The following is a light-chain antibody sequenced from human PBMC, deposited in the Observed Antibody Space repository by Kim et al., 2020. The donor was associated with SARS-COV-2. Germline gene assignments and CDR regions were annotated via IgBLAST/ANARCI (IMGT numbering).Light chain of an antibody. CDR3: QAWDSNTAL. Sequence: SYELTQPPSVSVSPGQTASVTCFGDKLGDKFASWYQQKPGQSPVLVIYQDTKRPSGIPERFSGSNSGNTATLTISGTQAVDEADYYCQAWDSNTALFGGGTKVTVL. CDR2: QDT. V-gene: IGLV3-1*01. J-gene: IGLJ2*01. CDR1: KLGDKF.